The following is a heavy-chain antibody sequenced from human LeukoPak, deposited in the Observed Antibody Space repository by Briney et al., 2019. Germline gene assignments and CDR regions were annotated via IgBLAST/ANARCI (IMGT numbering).Heavy chain of an antibody. CDR3: ARGRPYYFDY. V-gene: IGHV3-48*02. CDR2: ITTASNTI. J-gene: IGHJ4*02. Sequence: GGSLRLSCAASGFTLSSYSMNWVRQAPGKGLEWVSYITTASNTIYYADSVRGRFTISRDNAKNSLYLQMNSLRDEDTAVYYCARGRPYYFDYWGQGTPVTVSP. CDR1: GFTLSSYS.